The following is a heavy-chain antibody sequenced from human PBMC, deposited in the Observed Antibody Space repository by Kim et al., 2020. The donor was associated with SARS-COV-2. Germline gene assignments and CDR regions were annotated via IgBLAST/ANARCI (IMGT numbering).Heavy chain of an antibody. V-gene: IGHV3-7*01. J-gene: IGHJ2*01. CDR3: ARDPSGLWFGPYYYFDL. Sequence: GGSLRLSCAVSGFTFSNFWMTWVRQTRGKGLEWVATIKQDGGEKYYVDSVKGRFTISRDNAQNSLYLQMNSLRVEDTAVYYCARDPSGLWFGPYYYFDLWGRGTLVTVSS. CDR2: IKQDGGEK. CDR1: GFTFSNFW. D-gene: IGHD3-10*01.